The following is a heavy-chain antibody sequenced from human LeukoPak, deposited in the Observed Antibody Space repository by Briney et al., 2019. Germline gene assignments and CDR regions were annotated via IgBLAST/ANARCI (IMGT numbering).Heavy chain of an antibody. V-gene: IGHV1-2*06. CDR1: GYTFTGYY. D-gene: IGHD6-13*01. CDR2: INPNSGGT. J-gene: IGHJ4*02. Sequence: ASVKVSCKASGYTFTGYYMHWGRQAPGQGLEWMGRINPNSGGTNYAQKFQGRVTMTRDTSISTAYMELSRLRSDDTAVYYCARFIAAAIDYFDYWGQGTLVTVSS. CDR3: ARFIAAAIDYFDY.